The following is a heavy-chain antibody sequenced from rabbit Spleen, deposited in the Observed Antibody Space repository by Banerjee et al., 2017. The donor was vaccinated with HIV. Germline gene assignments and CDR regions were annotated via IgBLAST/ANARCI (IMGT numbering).Heavy chain of an antibody. J-gene: IGHJ4*01. CDR2: IAGSSGST. CDR1: GIDFSSDSY. Sequence: QSLEESGGDLVKPGGTLTLTCKASGIDFSSDSYMCWVRQAPGKGLEWIACIAGSSGSTNYASWAKGRFTISKTSSTTVTLQMTSLTAADTATYFCARETSGGWGVVLYYFRLWGQGTLVTVS. CDR3: ARETSGGWGVVLYYFRL. D-gene: IGHD4-1*01. V-gene: IGHV1S40*01.